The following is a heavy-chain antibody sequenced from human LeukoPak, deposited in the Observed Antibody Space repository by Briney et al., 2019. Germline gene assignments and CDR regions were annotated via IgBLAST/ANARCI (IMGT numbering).Heavy chain of an antibody. CDR1: GGSISSYY. J-gene: IGHJ3*02. D-gene: IGHD3-3*01. Sequence: SETLSLTCTVSGGSISSYYWSWIRQPPGKGLEWIGYIYYSGSTNYNPSLKSRVTISVDTSKNQFSLKLSSVTAADTAVYYCARAFARFAFDIWGQGTMVTVSS. CDR3: ARAFARFAFDI. V-gene: IGHV4-59*01. CDR2: IYYSGST.